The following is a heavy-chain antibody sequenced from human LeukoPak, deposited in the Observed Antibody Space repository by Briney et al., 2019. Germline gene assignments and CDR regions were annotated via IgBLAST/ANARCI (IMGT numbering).Heavy chain of an antibody. CDR3: ARDSGSSGWLDY. Sequence: PSETLSLTGTVSGGSISRGSYYWSWIRQPAGKGLEWIGRIYTSGSTNYNPSLKSRVTISVDTSKNQFSLKLSSVTAADTAVYYCARDSGSSGWLDYWGQGTLVTVSS. V-gene: IGHV4-61*02. CDR2: IYTSGST. D-gene: IGHD3-22*01. CDR1: GGSISRGSYY. J-gene: IGHJ4*02.